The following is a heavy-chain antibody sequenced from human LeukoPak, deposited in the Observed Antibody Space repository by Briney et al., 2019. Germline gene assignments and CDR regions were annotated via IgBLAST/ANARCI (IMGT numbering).Heavy chain of an antibody. D-gene: IGHD5-12*01. CDR2: IYYSGST. Sequence: ETLSLTCTVSGGSFSSSSYSWAWIRQSPGKGLEWIGTIYYSGSTYYNPSLKSRVTISVDTSKNQFSLNLSSVTAADTAVFHCARRGFSGHGSIYAMDVWGQGTTVTVSS. J-gene: IGHJ6*02. CDR3: ARRGFSGHGSIYAMDV. CDR1: GGSFSSSSYS. V-gene: IGHV4-39*01.